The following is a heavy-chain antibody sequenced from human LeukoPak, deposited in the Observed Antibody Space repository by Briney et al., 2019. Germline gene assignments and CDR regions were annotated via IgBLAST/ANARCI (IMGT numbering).Heavy chain of an antibody. CDR3: ARDLFYGGNSEYFQH. CDR1: GGSFSGYY. D-gene: IGHD4-23*01. V-gene: IGHV4-34*01. Sequence: PSETLSLTCAVYGGSFSGYYWSWIRQPPGKGLEWIGEINHSGSTNYNPSLKSRVTISVDTSKNQFSLKLSSVTAADTAVYYCARDLFYGGNSEYFQHWGQGTLVTVSS. J-gene: IGHJ1*01. CDR2: INHSGST.